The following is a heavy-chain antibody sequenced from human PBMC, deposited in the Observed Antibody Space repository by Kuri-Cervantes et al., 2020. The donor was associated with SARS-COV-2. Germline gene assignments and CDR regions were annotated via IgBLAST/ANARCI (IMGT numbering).Heavy chain of an antibody. CDR3: AKDENWVTIFESSFDY. CDR2: LSGSGIST. Sequence: LSLTCAVSGFSFSSYAMTWVRQPPGKGLEWVSSLSGSGISTYYAGSVKGRFTISRDNSKNTLYLQMNSLRAEDTAVYYCAKDENWVTIFESSFDYWGQGTLVTVSS. D-gene: IGHD3-3*01. J-gene: IGHJ4*02. V-gene: IGHV3-23*01. CDR1: GFSFSSYA.